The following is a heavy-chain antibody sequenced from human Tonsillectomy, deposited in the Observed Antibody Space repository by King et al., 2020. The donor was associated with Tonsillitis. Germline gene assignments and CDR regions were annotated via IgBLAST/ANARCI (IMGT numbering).Heavy chain of an antibody. J-gene: IGHJ5*02. D-gene: IGHD2-15*01. CDR1: GFPFSSYP. Sequence: VQLVVFGGGVVQPGRSLRLSCAASGFPFSSYPMHWVRQATGKGLEWVAVTSYDGSDKYYADSVKGRFIISRDNSRNTLYLQMNSLRGDDTAVYYCARDPSGGSYRWFDPWGQGTLVTVSS. CDR2: TSYDGSDK. V-gene: IGHV3-30*04. CDR3: ARDPSGGSYRWFDP.